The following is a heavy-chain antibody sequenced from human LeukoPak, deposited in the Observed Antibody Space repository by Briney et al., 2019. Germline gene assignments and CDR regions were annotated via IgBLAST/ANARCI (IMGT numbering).Heavy chain of an antibody. CDR2: IRYDGSNK. J-gene: IGHJ4*02. Sequence: ASGFTFSSXXXXXVRQAPGKGXXXXAFIRYDGSNKYYADSVKGRFTISRDNSKNTLYLQMNSLRAEDTAVYYCARDPLSRFGELLQDYWGQGTLGTVSS. CDR1: GFTFSSXX. V-gene: IGHV3-30*02. CDR3: ARDPLSRFGELLQDY. D-gene: IGHD3-10*01.